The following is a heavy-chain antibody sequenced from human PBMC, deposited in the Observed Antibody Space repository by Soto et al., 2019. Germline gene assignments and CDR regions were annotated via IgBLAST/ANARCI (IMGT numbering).Heavy chain of an antibody. J-gene: IGHJ6*02. CDR3: AREGGGTYGMDV. V-gene: IGHV3-74*01. CDR1: GFAFSSYW. Sequence: PGGSLRLSCAASGFAFSSYWMHWVRQAPGKGLVWVSRIDPYETGINYADSVKGRFTISRDNAKNTLYLQMNSLRAEDTAVYYCAREGGGTYGMDVWGQGTTVTVSS. CDR2: IDPYETGI. D-gene: IGHD1-1*01.